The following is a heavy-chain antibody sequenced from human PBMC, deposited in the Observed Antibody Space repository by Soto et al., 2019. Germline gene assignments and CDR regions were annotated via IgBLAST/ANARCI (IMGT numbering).Heavy chain of an antibody. D-gene: IGHD1-26*01. CDR3: ASSSGNNYGVGTNYYFDY. V-gene: IGHV1-69*06. J-gene: IGHJ4*02. CDR2: IIPIFGTA. Sequence: QVQLVQSGAEVKKPGSPVKVSCKPSGGTFSTYSIVWVRQAPGEGLEWMGGIIPIFGTANYAQKFQDRVTITADKSTNTAFMELSSLKSEDTAMYYCASSSGNNYGVGTNYYFDYWGQGTLVTVSS. CDR1: GGTFSTYS.